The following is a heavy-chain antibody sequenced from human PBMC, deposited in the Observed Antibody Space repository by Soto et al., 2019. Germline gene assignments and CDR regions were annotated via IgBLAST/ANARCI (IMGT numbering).Heavy chain of an antibody. J-gene: IGHJ5*02. CDR1: GGSISSYY. CDR2: IYYSGST. V-gene: IGHV4-59*01. Sequence: SETLSLTCTVSGGSISSYYWSWIRQPPGKGLEWIGYIYYSGSTNYNPSLKSRVTISVDTSKNQFSLKLSSVTAADTAVYYCARVRDVYDSSGYYYVGNWFDPWGQGTLVTVSS. D-gene: IGHD3-22*01. CDR3: ARVRDVYDSSGYYYVGNWFDP.